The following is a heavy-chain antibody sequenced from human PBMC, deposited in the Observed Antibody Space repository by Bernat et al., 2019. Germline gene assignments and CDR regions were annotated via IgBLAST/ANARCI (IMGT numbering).Heavy chain of an antibody. J-gene: IGHJ5*02. Sequence: QVQLQQWGAGLLKPSETLSLTCAVYGGSFSGYYWSWIRQPPGKGLEWIGEINHSGSTNYNPSLKSRVTISVDTSKNQISLKLSSVTAADTAVYYCARSKGMVRGVIPQPGWFDPWGQGTLVTVSS. CDR3: ARSKGMVRGVIPQPGWFDP. D-gene: IGHD3-10*01. CDR2: INHSGST. V-gene: IGHV4-34*01. CDR1: GGSFSGYY.